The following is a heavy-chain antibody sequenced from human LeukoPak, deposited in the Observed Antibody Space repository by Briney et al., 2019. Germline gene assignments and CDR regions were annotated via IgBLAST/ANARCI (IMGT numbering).Heavy chain of an antibody. D-gene: IGHD1-7*01. CDR1: GFTFSSYW. V-gene: IGHV3-7*01. CDR2: IKQDGSEK. Sequence: GGSLRLSCAASGFTFSSYWMSWVRQAPGKGLEWVANIKQDGSEKYYVDSVKGRFTISRDNAKNSLYLQMNSLRAEDTAVYYCARGRSPGTTGYYYYYMDVWAKGPRSPSP. J-gene: IGHJ6*03. CDR3: ARGRSPGTTGYYYYYMDV.